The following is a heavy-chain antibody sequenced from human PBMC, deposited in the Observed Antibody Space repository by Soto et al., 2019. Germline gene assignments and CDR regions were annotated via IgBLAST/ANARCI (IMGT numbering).Heavy chain of an antibody. CDR1: GYTFTSYY. J-gene: IGHJ4*02. CDR3: ARTHTAYYYGSGGSIDY. Sequence: GASVKVSCKASGYTFTSYYMHWVRQAPGQGLEWMGIINPSGGSTSYAQKFQGRVTMTRDTSTSTVYMELSSLRSEDTAVYYCARTHTAYYYGSGGSIDYCGQGTLVTVSS. D-gene: IGHD3-10*01. V-gene: IGHV1-46*01. CDR2: INPSGGST.